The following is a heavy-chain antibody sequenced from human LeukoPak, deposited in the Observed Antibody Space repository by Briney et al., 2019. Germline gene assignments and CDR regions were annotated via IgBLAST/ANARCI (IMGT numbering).Heavy chain of an antibody. CDR3: AAMTSVTTGDY. V-gene: IGHV3-23*01. CDR1: GCTFSTYA. D-gene: IGHD4-11*01. CDR2: VSESGGST. J-gene: IGHJ4*02. Sequence: PGGSLRLSCVASGCTFSTYAMGWVRQVPGQGLEWVSSVSESGGSTYYADPVKGRFTISRDNSKNTLYLLMTSLRAEDTAVYYCAAMTSVTTGDYWGQGTLVTVSS.